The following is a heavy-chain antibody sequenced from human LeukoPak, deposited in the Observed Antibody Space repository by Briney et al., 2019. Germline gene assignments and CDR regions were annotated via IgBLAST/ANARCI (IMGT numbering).Heavy chain of an antibody. CDR3: ATAGGTSNGKT. V-gene: IGHV1-2*02. D-gene: IGHD3-16*01. J-gene: IGHJ5*02. CDR1: GYTFTGYY. Sequence: ASLKVSWKASGYTFTGYYMDRVRQAPGQGLEWMGWIYPNSGGTNYAQKFQGRVTITKDTSHSTAYMELSSLKSDDTGMYYCATAGGTSNGKTWGQGTLVTVSS. CDR2: IYPNSGGT.